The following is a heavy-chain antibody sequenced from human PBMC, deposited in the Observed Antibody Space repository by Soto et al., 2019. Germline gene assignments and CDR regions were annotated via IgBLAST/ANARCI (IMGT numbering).Heavy chain of an antibody. CDR3: AARRAMVRGGNFDY. Sequence: SETLSLTCAVSGGSISSGGYSWSWIRQPPGKGLEWIGYIYHSGSTYYNPSLKSRVTISVDRSKNQFSLKLSSVTAADTAVYYCAARRAMVRGGNFDYWGQATLVTVYS. D-gene: IGHD3-10*01. J-gene: IGHJ4*02. CDR2: IYHSGST. CDR1: GGSISSGGYS. V-gene: IGHV4-30-2*01.